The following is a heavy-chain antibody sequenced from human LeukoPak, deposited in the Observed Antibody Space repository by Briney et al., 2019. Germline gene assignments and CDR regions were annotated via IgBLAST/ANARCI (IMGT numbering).Heavy chain of an antibody. V-gene: IGHV4-38-2*02. CDR3: ARPLYGSGSYYDY. CDR1: GYSISSGYY. Sequence: SETLSLTCTVSGYSISSGYYWGWIRQPPGKGLEWIGNIYHSGSTYYNPSLKSRVAIPVDTSKNQFSLKLSSVTAADTAVYYCARPLYGSGSYYDYWGQGTLVTVSS. CDR2: IYHSGST. D-gene: IGHD3-10*01. J-gene: IGHJ4*02.